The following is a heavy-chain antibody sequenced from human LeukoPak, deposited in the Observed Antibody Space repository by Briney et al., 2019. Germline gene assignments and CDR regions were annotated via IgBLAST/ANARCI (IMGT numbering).Heavy chain of an antibody. CDR2: INEDGSTT. D-gene: IGHD1-26*01. CDR3: VRDLGGRSGH. J-gene: IGHJ4*02. CDR1: GVTFSSNW. V-gene: IGHV3-74*01. Sequence: GGSLRLSCGASGVTFSSNWMHWVRQAPGKGLVWVSRINEDGSTTNYADSVKGRSTIFRDNAKNTLYLQMNSLRAEDTAVYYCVRDLGGRSGHWGQGTLVTVSS.